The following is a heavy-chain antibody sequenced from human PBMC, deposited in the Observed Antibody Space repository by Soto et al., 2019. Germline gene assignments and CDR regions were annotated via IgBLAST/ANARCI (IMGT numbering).Heavy chain of an antibody. CDR3: ARETPGTTSRLNYFDT. V-gene: IGHV4-59*01. CDR1: GGSISSYY. Sequence: SETLSLTCTVSGGSISSYYWSWIRQPPGKGLEWIGNIYNTGSSNHNPSLESRVTISVDTSKNQFSLKLSSVTAADTAVYYCARETPGTTSRLNYFDTWGQGTLVTVSS. J-gene: IGHJ4*02. D-gene: IGHD1-7*01. CDR2: IYNTGSS.